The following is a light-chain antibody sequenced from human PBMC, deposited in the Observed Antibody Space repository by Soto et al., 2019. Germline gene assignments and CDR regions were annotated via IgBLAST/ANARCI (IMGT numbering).Light chain of an antibody. V-gene: IGKV3-20*01. Sequence: IVLTQSPGTLSLSPGERTTIFCRASQSITRYLAWCQQIPGQGPWLLIYGASSSATGTPDRFSGSRSGTDFTLTLNRLEPAAFALYYCQQYGSSPPTFGQGTKVDI. CDR2: GAS. CDR1: QSITRY. J-gene: IGKJ1*01. CDR3: QQYGSSPPT.